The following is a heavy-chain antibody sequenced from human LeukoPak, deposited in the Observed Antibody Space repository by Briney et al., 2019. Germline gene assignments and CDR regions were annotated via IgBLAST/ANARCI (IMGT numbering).Heavy chain of an antibody. CDR1: GGSITSSTYY. V-gene: IGHV4-39*01. Sequence: SETLSLTCTVSGGSITSSTYYWDWIRQPPGKGLEWIGSIYYSGSTNYNPSLKSRVTISVDTSKNQFSLKLSSVTAADTAVYYCARHSRVQLWLSPIDYWGQGTLVTVSS. CDR2: IYYSGST. J-gene: IGHJ4*02. D-gene: IGHD5-18*01. CDR3: ARHSRVQLWLSPIDY.